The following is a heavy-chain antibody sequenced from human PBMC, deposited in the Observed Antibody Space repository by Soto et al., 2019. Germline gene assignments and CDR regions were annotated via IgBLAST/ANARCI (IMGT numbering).Heavy chain of an antibody. CDR2: ISPYNGNT. J-gene: IGHJ5*02. CDR1: GYAFSNYG. V-gene: IGHV1-18*04. D-gene: IGHD5-12*01. Sequence: QIQLVQSGAEVKKPGASVRVSCKASGYAFSNYGISWIRQAPGLGLEWMGWISPYNGNTDYAQSLQGRVTMTTDTSTNTAYMEWRSLTSDDTAVYYCATSYDSGFDPWGQGNLVTVSS. CDR3: ATSYDSGFDP.